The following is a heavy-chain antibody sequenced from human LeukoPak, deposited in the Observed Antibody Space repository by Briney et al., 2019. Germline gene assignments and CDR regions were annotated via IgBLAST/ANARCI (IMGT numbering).Heavy chain of an antibody. Sequence: GSTIYYADSVKGRFTISRDNAKNSLYLQMNSLRAEDTAVYYCARDHGRAGYVHEPYFDYWGQGTLVTVSS. CDR3: ARDHGRAGYVHEPYFDY. V-gene: IGHV3-11*01. D-gene: IGHD5-12*01. CDR2: GSTI. J-gene: IGHJ4*02.